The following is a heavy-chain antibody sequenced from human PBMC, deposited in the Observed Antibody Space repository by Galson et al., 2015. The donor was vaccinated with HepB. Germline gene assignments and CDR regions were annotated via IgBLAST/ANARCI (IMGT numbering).Heavy chain of an antibody. CDR2: IVVGSGNT. J-gene: IGHJ5*02. V-gene: IGHV1-58*02. CDR3: AAGNWNDMEELWFDP. Sequence: SVKVSCKASGFTLTSSAMQWVRQARGQRLEWIGWIVVGSGNTNYAQKFQERVTITRDMSTSTAYMELSSLRSEDTAVYYCAAGNWNDMEELWFDPWGQGTLVTVSS. D-gene: IGHD1-1*01. CDR1: GFTLTSSA.